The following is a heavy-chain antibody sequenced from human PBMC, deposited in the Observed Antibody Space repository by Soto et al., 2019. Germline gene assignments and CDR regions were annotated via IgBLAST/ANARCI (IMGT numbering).Heavy chain of an antibody. V-gene: IGHV3-30-3*01. CDR1: GFTFSSYA. Sequence: QVQLVESGGGVVQPGRSLRLSCAASGFTFSSYAMHWVRQAPGKGLEWVAVISYDGSNKYYADSVKGRFTISRDNSKNTLYLQMNSLRAEDTAVYYCARDRGSGWPYDAFDIWGQGTMVTVSS. J-gene: IGHJ3*02. D-gene: IGHD6-19*01. CDR3: ARDRGSGWPYDAFDI. CDR2: ISYDGSNK.